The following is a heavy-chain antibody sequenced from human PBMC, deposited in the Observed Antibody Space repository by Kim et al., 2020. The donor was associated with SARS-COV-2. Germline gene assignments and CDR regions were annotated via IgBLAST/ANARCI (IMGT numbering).Heavy chain of an antibody. CDR3: AKDLYGSVSRNCGMDV. Sequence: GGSLRLSCAASGFTFSSYSIHWVRQAPGKGLEWVAHLSYDGSGQYYADSVKGRFTISGDNSKNTVYLQMNSLRAEDTAVYYCAKDLYGSVSRNCGMDVWGQGATVTVSS. J-gene: IGHJ6*02. V-gene: IGHV3-30*18. CDR2: LSYDGSGQ. CDR1: GFTFSSYS. D-gene: IGHD3-10*01.